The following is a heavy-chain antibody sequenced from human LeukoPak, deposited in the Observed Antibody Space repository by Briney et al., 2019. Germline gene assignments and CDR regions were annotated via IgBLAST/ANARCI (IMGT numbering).Heavy chain of an antibody. CDR1: GYTFTGYG. D-gene: IGHD2-2*02. V-gene: IGHV1-18*01. CDR3: ARDVDRVHCSSTSCYRAEYFQH. J-gene: IGHJ1*01. Sequence: ASVKVSCKASGYTFTGYGISWVRQAPGQGLEWMGWISAYNGNTNYAQKLQGRVTITTDTSTSTAYMELRSLRSDDTAVYYCARDVDRVHCSSTSCYRAEYFQHWGQGTLVTVSS. CDR2: ISAYNGNT.